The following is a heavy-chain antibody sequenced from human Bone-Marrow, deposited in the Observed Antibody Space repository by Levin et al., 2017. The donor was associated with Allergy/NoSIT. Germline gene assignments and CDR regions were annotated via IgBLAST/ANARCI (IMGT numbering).Heavy chain of an antibody. CDR3: AALVVPAAIREGTGTYYFDY. J-gene: IGHJ4*02. CDR1: GGSFSGYY. V-gene: IGHV4-34*01. CDR2: INHSGST. Sequence: NSGGSLRLSCAVYGGSFSGYYWSWIRQPPGKGLEWIGEINHSGSTNYNPSLKSRVTISVDTSKNQFSLKLSSVTAADTAVYYCAALVVPAAIREGTGTYYFDYWGQGTLVTVSS. D-gene: IGHD2-2*02.